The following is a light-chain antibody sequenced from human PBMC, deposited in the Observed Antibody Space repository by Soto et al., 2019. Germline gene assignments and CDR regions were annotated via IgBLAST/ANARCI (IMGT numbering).Light chain of an antibody. CDR2: EVS. CDR3: SSYAGSNNYV. CDR1: SSDVGGYNY. J-gene: IGLJ1*01. V-gene: IGLV2-8*01. Sequence: QSALTQPPSASGSPGQSVTISCTGTSSDVGGYNYVSWYQQHPGKAPKLMIYEVSKRPSGVPDRFSGSKSGNTASLTVSGLXXXXXADYYCSSYAGSNNYVFGTGTKVT.